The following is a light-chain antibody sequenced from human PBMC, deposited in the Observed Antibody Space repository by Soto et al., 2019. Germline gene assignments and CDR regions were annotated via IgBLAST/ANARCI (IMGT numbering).Light chain of an antibody. CDR1: EDINNY. J-gene: IGKJ2*01. V-gene: IGKV1-33*01. CDR3: QQFDNLPRFT. CDR2: DAS. Sequence: DIQMTQSPSSLSASVGDRVTITCQASEDINNYLNWYQQKPRKAPKLLIYDASTLDTGVPSRFSGSGSGTDFTFTISSLQPEDVATYYCQQFDNLPRFTFGQGTKLEIK.